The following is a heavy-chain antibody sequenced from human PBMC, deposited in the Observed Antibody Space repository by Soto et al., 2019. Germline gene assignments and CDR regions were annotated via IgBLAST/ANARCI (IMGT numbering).Heavy chain of an antibody. CDR1: GYTFTSYY. V-gene: IGHV1-46*01. J-gene: IGHJ6*02. Sequence: GAAVKVSCKASGYTFTSYYMHWVRQAPGQGLEWMGIINPSGGSTSYAQKFQGRVTMTRDTSTSTVYMELSSLRSEDTAVYYCARDWRVVQYYDYAMDVWGQGTPVTVSS. CDR3: ARDWRVVQYYDYAMDV. CDR2: INPSGGST. D-gene: IGHD3-3*01.